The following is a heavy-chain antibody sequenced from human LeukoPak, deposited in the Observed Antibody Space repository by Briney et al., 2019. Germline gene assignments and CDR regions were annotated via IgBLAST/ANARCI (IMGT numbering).Heavy chain of an antibody. J-gene: IGHJ4*02. CDR1: GFTFSSYG. CDR3: AKDRGCYDSSGYYRPPGDY. V-gene: IGHV3-30*02. D-gene: IGHD3-22*01. Sequence: GGSLRLSCAASGFTFSSYGMHWVRQAPGKGLEWVAFIRYDGSNKYYADSVKGRFTISRDNSKNTLYLQMNSLRAEDTAVYYCAKDRGCYDSSGYYRPPGDYWGQGTLVTVSS. CDR2: IRYDGSNK.